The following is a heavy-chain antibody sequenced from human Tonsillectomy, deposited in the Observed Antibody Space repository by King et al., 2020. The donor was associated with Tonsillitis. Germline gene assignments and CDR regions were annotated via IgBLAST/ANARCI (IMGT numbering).Heavy chain of an antibody. J-gene: IGHJ4*02. CDR1: GFTVISYD. Sequence: VQLVESGGGLVQPGGSLRLSCAASGFTVISYDMHWVLQGIGKGLERVSSIGIAGDKYYPASAKGRFTNSRENAKNSLYLQMNSLRAEDSAVYYCARGRLDYFDYWGQGTLVTVSS. CDR2: IGIAGDK. CDR3: ARGRLDYFDY. V-gene: IGHV3-13*01.